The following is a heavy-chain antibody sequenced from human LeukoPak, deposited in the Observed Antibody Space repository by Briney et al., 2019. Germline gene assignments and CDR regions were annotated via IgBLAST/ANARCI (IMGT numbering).Heavy chain of an antibody. CDR2: MKQDGSEK. Sequence: GGSLRLSCAASGFTFSSYWMSWVRQAPGKGLEWVANMKQDGSEKYYVDSVKGRFTISRDNAKNSLYLQMNSLRAEDTAVYYCARATTIFGVVISFDYWGQGTLVTVSS. V-gene: IGHV3-7*01. CDR3: ARATTIFGVVISFDY. J-gene: IGHJ4*02. CDR1: GFTFSSYW. D-gene: IGHD3-3*01.